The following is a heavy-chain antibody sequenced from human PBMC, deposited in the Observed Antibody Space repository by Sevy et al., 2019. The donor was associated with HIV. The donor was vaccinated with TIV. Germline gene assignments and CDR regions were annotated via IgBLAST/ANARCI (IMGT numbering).Heavy chain of an antibody. D-gene: IGHD3-22*01. CDR1: GFTFSSYG. V-gene: IGHV3-33*01. CDR3: ARDYGGNDYYDSSGYFSAFDI. Sequence: GGSLRLSCAASGFTFSSYGMHWVRQAPGKGLEWVAVIWYDGSNKYYADSVKGRFTISRDNSKNTLYLQMNSLRAEDTAVYYCARDYGGNDYYDSSGYFSAFDIWGQGTVVTVSS. J-gene: IGHJ3*02. CDR2: IWYDGSNK.